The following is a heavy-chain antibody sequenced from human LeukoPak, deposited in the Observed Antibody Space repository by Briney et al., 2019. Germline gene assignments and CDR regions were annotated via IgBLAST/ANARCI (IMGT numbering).Heavy chain of an antibody. J-gene: IGHJ4*02. CDR1: GASISSFY. CDR3: AGARIAEGGFSFDY. CDR2: ISYSGST. Sequence: PSETLSFTCTVSGASISSFYWMWLRPPPGKGLEWIGYISYSGSTNYNPSLKSRVTITVDTSKNQFSLKLICVNAADTAVYYCAGARIAEGGFSFDYWGQGTLVTVSS. V-gene: IGHV4-59*01. D-gene: IGHD6-13*01.